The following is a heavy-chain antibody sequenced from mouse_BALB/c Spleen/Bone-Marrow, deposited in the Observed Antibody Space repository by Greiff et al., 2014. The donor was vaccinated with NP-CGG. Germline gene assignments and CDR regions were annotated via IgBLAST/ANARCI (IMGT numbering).Heavy chain of an antibody. CDR3: ARGSSYFDY. D-gene: IGHD1-1*01. CDR2: ISDGGSYT. Sequence: EVHLVESGGGLVKPGGSLKLSCAASGFTFSDYYMYWVRQTPEKRLEWVATISDGGSYTYYPDSVKGRFTISRDNAKNSLYLQMSSLKSEDTAMYYCARGSSYFDYWGQGTTLTVSS. CDR1: GFTFSDYY. V-gene: IGHV5-4*02. J-gene: IGHJ2*01.